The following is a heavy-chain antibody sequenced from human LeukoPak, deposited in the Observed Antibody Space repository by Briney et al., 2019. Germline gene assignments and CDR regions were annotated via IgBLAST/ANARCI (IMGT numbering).Heavy chain of an antibody. CDR2: ISSSSSYI. CDR1: GFTFSNYN. CDR3: ARGRYDSRIFDY. J-gene: IGHJ4*02. V-gene: IGHV3-21*01. Sequence: GGSLRLSCVASGFTFSNYNMNWVRQAPGKGLEWVSFISSSSSYIYYADSVEGRFTISRDNAKKSLYLQMNSLRAEDTAVYYCARGRYDSRIFDYWGQGTLVTVSS. D-gene: IGHD3-22*01.